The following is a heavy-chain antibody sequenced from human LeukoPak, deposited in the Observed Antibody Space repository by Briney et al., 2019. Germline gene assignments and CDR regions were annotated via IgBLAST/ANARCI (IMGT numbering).Heavy chain of an antibody. Sequence: ASVKVSCKASGYTFTGYYMHWVRQAPGQGLEWMGIINPSVGRTRYPQKFQGRVTMTRDTSTSTVYMEVSSLRSEDTAVYYCARASGPIAGGVGYWGQGTLVTVSS. V-gene: IGHV1-46*01. J-gene: IGHJ4*02. CDR3: ARASGPIAGGVGY. CDR2: INPSVGRT. CDR1: GYTFTGYY. D-gene: IGHD6-13*01.